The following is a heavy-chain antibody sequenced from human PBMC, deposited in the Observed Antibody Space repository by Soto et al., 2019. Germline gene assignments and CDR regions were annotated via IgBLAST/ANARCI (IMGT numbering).Heavy chain of an antibody. V-gene: IGHV1-69*06. J-gene: IGHJ6*02. CDR3: ARGVVPAAGAAPHYFHYGVDV. Sequence: QVQLVQSGPEVKKPVSSVKVSCKTSGDTFKKFAISWVRQAPGQGPDWMGGIIPMFGTTKYTQKFQGRVTFTADKSTGTAYMELTSLMSEDTATYFCARGVVPAAGAAPHYFHYGVDVWGQGTTVTVSS. D-gene: IGHD2-2*01. CDR1: GDTFKKFA. CDR2: IIPMFGTT.